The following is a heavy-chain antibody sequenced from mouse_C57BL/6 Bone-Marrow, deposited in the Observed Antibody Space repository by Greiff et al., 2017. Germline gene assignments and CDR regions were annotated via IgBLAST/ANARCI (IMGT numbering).Heavy chain of an antibody. CDR1: GYTFTSYW. V-gene: IGHV1-64*01. D-gene: IGHD1-1*01. CDR3: AREDYYYGSSPAY. CDR2: IHPNSGST. Sequence: VQLQQPGAELVKPGASVKLSCKASGYTFTSYWMHWVKQRPGQGLEWIGMIHPNSGSTNYNEKFKSKATLTVDKPSSTAYMQLSSLTSEDSAVYYCAREDYYYGSSPAYWGQGTLVTVSA. J-gene: IGHJ3*01.